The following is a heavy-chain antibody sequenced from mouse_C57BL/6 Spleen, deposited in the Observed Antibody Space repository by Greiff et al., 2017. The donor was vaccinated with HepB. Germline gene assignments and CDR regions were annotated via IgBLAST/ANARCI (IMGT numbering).Heavy chain of an antibody. V-gene: IGHV1-81*01. J-gene: IGHJ2*01. Sequence: VHLVESGAELARPGASVKLSCKASGYTFTSYGISWVKQRTGQGLEWIGEIYPRSGNTYYNEKLKGKATLTADKSSSKAYMELRSLTSEDSAVYFWARKDYGSSPPEYWGQGTTLTVSS. CDR2: IYPRSGNT. CDR3: ARKDYGSSPPEY. D-gene: IGHD1-1*01. CDR1: GYTFTSYG.